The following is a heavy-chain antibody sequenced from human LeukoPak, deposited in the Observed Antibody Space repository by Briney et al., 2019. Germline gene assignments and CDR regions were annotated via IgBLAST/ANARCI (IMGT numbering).Heavy chain of an antibody. D-gene: IGHD1-26*01. CDR3: ARVLLVGAILDDFDY. V-gene: IGHV4-38-2*02. Sequence: PSETLSLTCTVSGYSISSGYYWGWIRQPPGKGLAWIGSISHSGSTYYNPSLKSRVSISVDTSKNQFSLRLSSVTAADTAVYYCARVLLVGAILDDFDYWGQGTLVTVSS. CDR1: GYSISSGYY. J-gene: IGHJ4*02. CDR2: ISHSGST.